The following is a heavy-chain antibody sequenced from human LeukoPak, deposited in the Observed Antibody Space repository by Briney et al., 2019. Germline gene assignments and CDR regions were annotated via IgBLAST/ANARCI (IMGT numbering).Heavy chain of an antibody. D-gene: IGHD2-2*01. CDR2: INPSGGST. Sequence: GASVKVSCKASGYTFTSYYMHWVRQAPGQGLEWMGIINPSGGSTSYAQKFQGRVTMTRDMSTSTVYMELSSLRSEDTAVYYCARGSDCSSTSCYGSFDPWGQGTLVTVSS. J-gene: IGHJ5*02. CDR1: GYTFTSYY. V-gene: IGHV1-46*01. CDR3: ARGSDCSSTSCYGSFDP.